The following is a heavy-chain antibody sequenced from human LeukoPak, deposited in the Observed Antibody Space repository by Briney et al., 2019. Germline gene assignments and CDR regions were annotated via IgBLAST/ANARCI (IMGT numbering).Heavy chain of an antibody. D-gene: IGHD3-10*01. V-gene: IGHV3-23*01. J-gene: IGHJ4*02. CDR1: GFTFSSSG. CDR2: ILSGGSM. Sequence: PGGSLRLSCAASGFTFSSSGMYWVRQAPGKGLEWVSSILSGGSMHYADSVKGRFTISRDNSKNTLYLQMNSLRAEDTAVYYCAKDRYGSGGYYNNYWGQGTLVTVSS. CDR3: AKDRYGSGGYYNNY.